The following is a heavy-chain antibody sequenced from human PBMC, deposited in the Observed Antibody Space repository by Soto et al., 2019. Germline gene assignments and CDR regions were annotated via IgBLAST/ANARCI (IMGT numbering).Heavy chain of an antibody. CDR2: ISWNSGSI. CDR3: AKESGGLVY. D-gene: IGHD1-26*01. J-gene: IGHJ4*02. V-gene: IGHV3-9*01. CDR1: GFTFDDYA. Sequence: EVQLVESGGGLVQPGRSLRLSCAASGFTFDDYAMHWVRQAPGKGLEWVSRISWNSGSIGYADSVKGRFTISRDNAKNSLYLQMDSVRAEDTALYYCAKESGGLVYWGQGTLVTVSS.